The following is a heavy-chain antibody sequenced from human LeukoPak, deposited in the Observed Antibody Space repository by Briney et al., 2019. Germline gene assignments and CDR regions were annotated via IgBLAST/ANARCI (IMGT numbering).Heavy chain of an antibody. CDR3: ARAGHYDFWSGYYIYNWFDP. D-gene: IGHD3-3*01. Sequence: ASVKVSCKASGYTFTSYGISWVRQTPGQGLEWMGWISAYNGNTNYAQKLQGRVTMTTDTSTSTAYMELRSLRSDDTAVYYCARAGHYDFWSGYYIYNWFDPWGQGTLVTVFS. V-gene: IGHV1-18*01. CDR2: ISAYNGNT. CDR1: GYTFTSYG. J-gene: IGHJ5*02.